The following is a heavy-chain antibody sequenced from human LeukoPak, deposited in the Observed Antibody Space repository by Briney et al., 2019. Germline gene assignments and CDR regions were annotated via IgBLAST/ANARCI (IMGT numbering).Heavy chain of an antibody. J-gene: IGHJ4*02. CDR2: ISDSSSAM. Sequence: ETLSLTCTVSGGSISSYYWNWVRQAPGKGLEWVSYISDSSSAMYYADSVKGRFTISRDNAKNSLYLQMNSLRAEDTAVYYCAGYCSSVSCRNIDYWGQGTLVTVSS. V-gene: IGHV3-48*04. D-gene: IGHD2-2*01. CDR1: GGSISSYY. CDR3: AGYCSSVSCRNIDY.